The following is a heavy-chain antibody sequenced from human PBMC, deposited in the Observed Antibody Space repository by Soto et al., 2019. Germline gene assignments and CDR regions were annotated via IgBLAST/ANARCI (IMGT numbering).Heavy chain of an antibody. CDR3: AKLRDFVVLPAGILDY. Sequence: EVQLLESGGGLVQPGGSLRLTCAASGFTFSSYGISWIRLSPGKGLEWVSVISGGGDTTYYTPSVKGRFTISRDDFRNKLYLQMNSLRTDDTAIYYCAKLRDFVVLPAGILDYWGPGTLVTVSS. CDR1: GFTFSSYG. CDR2: ISGGGDTT. V-gene: IGHV3-23*01. J-gene: IGHJ4*02. D-gene: IGHD2-8*01.